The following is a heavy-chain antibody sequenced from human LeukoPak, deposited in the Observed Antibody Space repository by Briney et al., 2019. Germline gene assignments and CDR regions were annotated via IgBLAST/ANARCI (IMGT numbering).Heavy chain of an antibody. Sequence: GGSLRLSCAASGFTFSSYEMNWVRQAPGKGLEWVSYISSSGSTMYYADSVKGRFTISRDNAKNTLYLQMNSLRAEDTAVYYCARVTAVAGTSVGVDAWGQGILVTVSS. V-gene: IGHV3-48*03. J-gene: IGHJ4*02. D-gene: IGHD6-19*01. CDR1: GFTFSSYE. CDR2: ISSSGSTM. CDR3: ARVTAVAGTSVGVDA.